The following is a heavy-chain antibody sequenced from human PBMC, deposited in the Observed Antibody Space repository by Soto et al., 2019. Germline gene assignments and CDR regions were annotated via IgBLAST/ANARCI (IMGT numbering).Heavy chain of an antibody. CDR2: TYYRSKWYN. CDR1: GDSVSSNSAA. D-gene: IGHD1-7*01. CDR3: ARATGTTNYYYYGMDV. V-gene: IGHV6-1*01. J-gene: IGHJ6*02. Sequence: SQTVSLTCAISGDSVSSNSAAWNWIRQPPSRGLEWLGRTYYRSKWYNDYAVSVKSRITINPDTSKNQFSLQLNSVTPEDTAVYYCARATGTTNYYYYGMDVWGQGTKVTVSS.